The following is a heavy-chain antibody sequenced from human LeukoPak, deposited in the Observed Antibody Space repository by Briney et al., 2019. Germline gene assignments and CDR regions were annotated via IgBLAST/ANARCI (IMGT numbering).Heavy chain of an antibody. CDR1: GFTFGDHA. V-gene: IGHV3-49*03. D-gene: IGHD6-19*01. Sequence: GGSLRLSCITSGFTFGDHAMSWFRQAPGKGLEWVGFIRNKDYGETTGYAASVKGRFIISRDDSKSIAYLQMNSLKTDDTAIYYCSRGGVAGTVRYWGQGTLVTVSS. J-gene: IGHJ4*02. CDR3: SRGGVAGTVRY. CDR2: IRNKDYGETT.